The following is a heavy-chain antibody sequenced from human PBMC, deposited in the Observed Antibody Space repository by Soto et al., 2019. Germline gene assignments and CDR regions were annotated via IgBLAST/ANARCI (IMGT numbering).Heavy chain of an antibody. D-gene: IGHD3-16*01. J-gene: IGHJ2*01. CDR1: GFTISNYW. CDR2: ISGSGGST. CDR3: AKGGGSDWFFDL. V-gene: IGHV3-23*01. Sequence: ESGGDLVQPGGSLRLSCVGSGFTISNYWMSWVRQAPEKGLEWVSAISGSGGSTYYADSVKGRFTISRDNSKDTLYLQMNSLRAEDTAVYYCAKGGGSDWFFDLWGRGTLVTVSS.